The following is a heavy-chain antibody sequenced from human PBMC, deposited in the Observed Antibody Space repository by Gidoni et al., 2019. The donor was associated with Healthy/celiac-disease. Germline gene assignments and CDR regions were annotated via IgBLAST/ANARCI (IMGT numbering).Heavy chain of an antibody. CDR3: TSRYGGNSGWWRGAHWFDP. V-gene: IGHV3-15*01. CDR1: GFTFSNAW. CDR2: IKSKTDGGTT. J-gene: IGHJ5*02. Sequence: EVQLVESGGGLVKPGGSLRLSCAASGFTFSNAWMSWVRQAPGKGLEWVGRIKSKTDGGTTDYAAPVKGRFTISRDDSKNTLYLQMNSLKTEDTALYYCTSRYGGNSGWWRGAHWFDPWGQGTLVTVSS. D-gene: IGHD4-17*01.